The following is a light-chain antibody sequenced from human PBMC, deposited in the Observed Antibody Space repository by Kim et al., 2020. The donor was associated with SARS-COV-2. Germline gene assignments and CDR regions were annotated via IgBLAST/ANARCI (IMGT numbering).Light chain of an antibody. V-gene: IGLV3-1*01. Sequence: SYELTQPPSVSVSPGQTVSITCSGNKLGNKHASWYQQKSGQSPVVVIYQDNLRPSGIPERFSGSNSGNTATLTISGTQAMDEADYYCQAWDSSTVVFGGGTQLTVL. CDR2: QDN. CDR3: QAWDSSTVV. J-gene: IGLJ2*01. CDR1: KLGNKH.